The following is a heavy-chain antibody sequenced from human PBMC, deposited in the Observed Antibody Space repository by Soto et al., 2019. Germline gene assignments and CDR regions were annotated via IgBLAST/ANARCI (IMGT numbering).Heavy chain of an antibody. J-gene: IGHJ4*02. CDR2: INPKSGGA. Sequence: QVQLVQSGTEVKKPGASVNVPCKASGYTFTVYYMHWVRQAPGQGLEWMGWINPKSGGAMYPQKFQGRVTMTWDTSITTAYMVLTRLRSDDSAVYYCASTLAKGCGTAGFHYWGQGTLVTVSS. D-gene: IGHD1-26*01. V-gene: IGHV1-2*02. CDR1: GYTFTVYY. CDR3: ASTLAKGCGTAGFHY.